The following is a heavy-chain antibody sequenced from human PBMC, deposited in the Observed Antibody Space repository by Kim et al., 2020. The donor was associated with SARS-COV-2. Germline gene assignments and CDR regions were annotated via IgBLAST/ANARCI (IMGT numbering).Heavy chain of an antibody. CDR3: ASGGRGGCTSSSCYFNT. J-gene: IGHJ5*02. CDR1: GDSVSSNSGA. D-gene: IGHD2-2*01. Sequence: SQTLSLPCAISGDSVSSNSGAWNWIRQSPSRGLEWLGRTYYRSKWYYDYAVSVKSRITINADTSKNQFSLQLNSVTPEDTAVYYCASGGRGGCTSSSCYFNTWGQGTLVTVSS. CDR2: TYYRSKWYY. V-gene: IGHV6-1*01.